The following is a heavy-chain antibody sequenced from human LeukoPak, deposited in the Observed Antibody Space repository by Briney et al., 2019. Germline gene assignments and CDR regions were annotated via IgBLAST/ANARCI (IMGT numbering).Heavy chain of an antibody. Sequence: GASVKVSCKASGGTFSSYAISWVRQAPGQGLEWMGGIIPIFGTANYAQKFQGRVTITADESTSTAYMELSSLRSEDTAAYYCASTQWELLRPPFDYWGQGTLVTVSS. CDR2: IIPIFGTA. CDR1: GGTFSSYA. D-gene: IGHD1-26*01. V-gene: IGHV1-69*13. J-gene: IGHJ4*02. CDR3: ASTQWELLRPPFDY.